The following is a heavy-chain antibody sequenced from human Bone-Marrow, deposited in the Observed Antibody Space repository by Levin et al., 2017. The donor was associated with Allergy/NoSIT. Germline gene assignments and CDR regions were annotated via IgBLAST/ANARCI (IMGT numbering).Heavy chain of an antibody. CDR3: ARGRGSTVFGLSGDFEY. J-gene: IGHJ4*02. V-gene: IGHV1-2*06. D-gene: IGHD3/OR15-3a*01. CDR1: SYTFVGYF. Sequence: EASVKVSCKPSSYTFVGYFIHWVRQAPGQGIEWMGRINPKSGAADSAQRFQGRVTMTRDTYKNTAYMELSSLTFDDTATYYCARGRGSTVFGLSGDFEYWGQGTLVTVPS. CDR2: INPKSGAA.